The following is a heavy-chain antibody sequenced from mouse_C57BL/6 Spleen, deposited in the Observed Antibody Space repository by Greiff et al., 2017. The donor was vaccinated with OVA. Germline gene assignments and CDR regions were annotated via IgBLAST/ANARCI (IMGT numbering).Heavy chain of an antibody. CDR1: GFTFSNYW. J-gene: IGHJ3*01. D-gene: IGHD2-4*01. V-gene: IGHV6-3*01. Sequence: DVQLQESGGGLVQPGGSMKLSCVASGFTFSNYWMNWVRQSPEKGLEWVAQIRLKSDNYATHYAESVKGRFTISRDDSKSSVYLQMNNLRAEDTGIYYCTNYDRFAYWGQGTLVTVSA. CDR3: TNYDRFAY. CDR2: IRLKSDNYAT.